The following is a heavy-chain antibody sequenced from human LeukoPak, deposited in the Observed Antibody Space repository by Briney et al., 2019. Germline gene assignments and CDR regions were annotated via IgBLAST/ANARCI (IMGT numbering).Heavy chain of an antibody. D-gene: IGHD6-13*01. CDR1: GGSISSYY. CDR3: ARTIAAAGQRYFDL. J-gene: IGHJ2*01. CDR2: IYYSGST. V-gene: IGHV4-39*01. Sequence: SETLSLTCTVSGGSISSYYWSWIRQPPGKGLEWIGSIYYSGSTYYNPSLKSRVTISVDTSKNQFSLKLSSVTAADTAVYYCARTIAAAGQRYFDLWGRGTLVTVSS.